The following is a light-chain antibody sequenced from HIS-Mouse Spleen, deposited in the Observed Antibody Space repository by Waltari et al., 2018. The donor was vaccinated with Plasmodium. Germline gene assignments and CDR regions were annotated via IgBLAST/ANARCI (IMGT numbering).Light chain of an antibody. J-gene: IGKJ4*01. CDR2: AAS. CDR3: KQSYSTPLT. Sequence: IQMTQSPSSLSASVGDRVTITCRASQSISTYLNWYQQKPRKAPKLLIYAASSLQSGVPSRFSGSGSGTDFTLTISSLQPEDFATYYCKQSYSTPLTFGGGTKVEIK. CDR1: QSISTY. V-gene: IGKV1-39*01.